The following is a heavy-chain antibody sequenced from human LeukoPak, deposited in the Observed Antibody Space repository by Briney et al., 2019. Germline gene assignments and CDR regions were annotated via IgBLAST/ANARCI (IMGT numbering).Heavy chain of an antibody. CDR1: GFTFSSYS. CDR2: ISSSSSYI. V-gene: IGHV3-21*01. CDR3: ARDRRGYYDSSGYATY. J-gene: IGHJ4*02. Sequence: GGSLRLSRAASGFTFSSYSMNWVRQAPGKGLEWVSSISSSSSYIYYADSVKGRFTISRDNAKNSLYLQMNSLRAEDTAVYYCARDRRGYYDSSGYATYWGQGTLVTVSS. D-gene: IGHD3-22*01.